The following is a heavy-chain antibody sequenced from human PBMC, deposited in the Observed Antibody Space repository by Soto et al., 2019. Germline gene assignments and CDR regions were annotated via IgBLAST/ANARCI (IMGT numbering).Heavy chain of an antibody. CDR2: IYYSGST. J-gene: IGHJ6*02. Sequence: SETLSLPCTVSGGSISSYDCSWIRQPPWKGLEWIGYIYYSGSTNYNPSLKSRVTISVDTSKNQFSLKLSSVTAADTAVYYCARGATITILGVVGGMDVWGQGTTVTVCS. CDR1: GGSISSYD. CDR3: ARGATITILGVVGGMDV. V-gene: IGHV4-59*01. D-gene: IGHD3-3*01.